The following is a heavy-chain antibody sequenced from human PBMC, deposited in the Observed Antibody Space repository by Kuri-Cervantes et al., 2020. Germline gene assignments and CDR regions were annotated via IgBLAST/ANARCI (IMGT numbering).Heavy chain of an antibody. CDR1: GGSISSGGYY. J-gene: IGHJ3*02. CDR3: ARRYYGSDAFDI. CDR2: IYYSGST. D-gene: IGHD3-10*01. V-gene: IGHV4-31*03. Sequence: SETLSLTCTVSGGSISSGGYYWSWIRQHPGKGLEWIGYIYYSGSTYYNPSLKSRVTISVDTSENQFSLKLSSVTAADTAVYYCARRYYGSDAFDIWGQGTMVTVSS.